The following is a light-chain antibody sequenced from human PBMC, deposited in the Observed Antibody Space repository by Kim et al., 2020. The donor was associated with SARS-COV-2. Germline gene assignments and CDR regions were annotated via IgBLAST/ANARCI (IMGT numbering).Light chain of an antibody. J-gene: IGLJ3*02. CDR1: GSNIGSNT. CDR3: AAWDDSLNGWV. V-gene: IGLV1-44*01. CDR2: SNN. Sequence: QSVLTQPPSVSWTPGQTVTISCSGSGSNIGSNTVNWYQQLPGTAPKLLIYSNNQRPSGVPDRFSGSKSGTSASLAISGLQSEDEADYYCAAWDDSLNGWVFGGGTQLTVL.